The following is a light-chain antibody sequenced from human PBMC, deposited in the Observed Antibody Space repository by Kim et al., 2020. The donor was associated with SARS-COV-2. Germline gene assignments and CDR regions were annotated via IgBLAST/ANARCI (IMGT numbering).Light chain of an antibody. V-gene: IGKV1-39*01. J-gene: IGKJ1*01. CDR3: QQSYTTPPA. CDR2: AAS. CDR1: QAITGY. Sequence: DIQMTQSPSSLSASVGDRVSITCRPSQAITGYLNWYQQKPGKAPRLLIYAASTLQAGVPSRFRGSGSGTDFTLTITSLQPEDFATYYCQQSYTTPPAFGQGTRVEIK.